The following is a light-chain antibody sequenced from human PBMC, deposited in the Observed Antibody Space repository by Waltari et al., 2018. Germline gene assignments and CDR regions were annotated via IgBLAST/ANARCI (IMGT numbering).Light chain of an antibody. J-gene: IGKJ2*01. CDR2: HAS. CDR3: QQSNNWPYT. Sequence: EIEMTQSPATLSVSPGERATVSCRASQSVGNKLAWYQQKPGQAPRLLFYHASTRATGIPVRFSGSGSGTEFTLTISSLQSEDFAVYYCQQSNNWPYTFGQGTKLEIK. V-gene: IGKV3-15*01. CDR1: QSVGNK.